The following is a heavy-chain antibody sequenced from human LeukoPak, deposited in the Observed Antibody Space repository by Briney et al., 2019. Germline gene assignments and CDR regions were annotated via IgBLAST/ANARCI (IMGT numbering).Heavy chain of an antibody. CDR2: IYSSAYI. D-gene: IGHD2-8*01. Sequence: GGSLRLSCAASGFIVSNNYMTWVRQAPGKGLEWVSIIYSSAYIYYSDSVKGRFTISRDNSKNTLYLKMNSLRAEDTAVYYCASQDVLHNGAHWVHLQHWGQGTLATVSS. CDR3: ASQDVLHNGAHWVHLQH. CDR1: GFIVSNNY. V-gene: IGHV3-53*01. J-gene: IGHJ1*01.